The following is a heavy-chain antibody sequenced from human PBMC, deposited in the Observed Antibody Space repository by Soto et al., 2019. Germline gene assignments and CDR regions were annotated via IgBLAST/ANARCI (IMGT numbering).Heavy chain of an antibody. D-gene: IGHD3-10*01. CDR3: ATGIIRGLTVVS. CDR1: GYSFNTFP. CDR2: INPGNGNT. V-gene: IGHV1-3*01. Sequence: QVHLVQSGAEVKKPGASVKVSCKASGYSFNTFPIHWVRQAPGQSLEWMGWINPGNGNTYYSPKFQVRITITMDTSASTVHMELSSLRYEDTAVYYCATGIIRGLTVVSWGQGTMLTVSS. J-gene: IGHJ5*02.